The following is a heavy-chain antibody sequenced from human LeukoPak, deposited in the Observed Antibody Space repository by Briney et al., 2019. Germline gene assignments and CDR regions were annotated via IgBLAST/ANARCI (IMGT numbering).Heavy chain of an antibody. CDR3: ARDVRPSCSNGICYQRDYYGMDV. Sequence: PGGSLRLSCAASGFSLSNYGIHWVRQAPGKGLEWVTRIWFDGSNKDYADSVKGRFTVSRDNSKNMLYLQMNSLRAEDTAVYYCARDVRPSCSNGICYQRDYYGMDVWGQGTTVTVSS. D-gene: IGHD2-8*01. CDR1: GFSLSNYG. J-gene: IGHJ6*02. V-gene: IGHV3-33*01. CDR2: IWFDGSNK.